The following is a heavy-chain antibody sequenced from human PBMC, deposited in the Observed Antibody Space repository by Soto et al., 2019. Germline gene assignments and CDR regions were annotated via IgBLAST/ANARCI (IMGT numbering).Heavy chain of an antibody. CDR2: INPSGGST. D-gene: IGHD3-10*01. CDR1: GYTFTSYY. Sequence: ASVKVSCKASGYTFTSYYMHWVRQAPGQGLEWMGIINPSGGSTSYAQKFQGRVTMTTDTSTSTAYMELRSLRSDDTAVYYCARGPYYYGDIPSDYWGQGTLVTSPQ. V-gene: IGHV1-46*01. CDR3: ARGPYYYGDIPSDY. J-gene: IGHJ4*02.